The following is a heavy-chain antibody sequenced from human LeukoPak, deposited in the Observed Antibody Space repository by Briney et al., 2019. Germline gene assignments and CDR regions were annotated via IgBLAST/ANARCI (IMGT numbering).Heavy chain of an antibody. V-gene: IGHV3-73*01. D-gene: IGHD3-10*01. CDR3: TRLVTRVRGPTSYYYYYYMDV. J-gene: IGHJ6*03. CDR1: GFTFSGSA. Sequence: GRSLRLSCAASGFTFSGSAMHWVREASGPGLEWVGRIRSKANSYATAYAASVKGRFTISRDDSKNTSYLNMNSLKTEDTAVYYCTRLVTRVRGPTSYYYYYYMDVWGKGTTVTVSS. CDR2: IRSKANSYAT.